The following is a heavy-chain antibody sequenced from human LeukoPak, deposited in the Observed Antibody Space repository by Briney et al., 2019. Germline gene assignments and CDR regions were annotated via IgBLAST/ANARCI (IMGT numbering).Heavy chain of an antibody. V-gene: IGHV3-23*01. CDR2: ISASGAT. J-gene: IGHJ4*02. Sequence: QRGGSLRLSCAASGITFSRYAMSWVRQAPGKGLEWVSGISASGATYDADCVKGRFTISRDNSKNTLYLQMHSLRAEDTAVYYFAKVRTVPRATMAGDFDYWGQGTLVTVSS. CDR3: AKVRTVPRATMAGDFDY. CDR1: GITFSRYA. D-gene: IGHD3-10*01.